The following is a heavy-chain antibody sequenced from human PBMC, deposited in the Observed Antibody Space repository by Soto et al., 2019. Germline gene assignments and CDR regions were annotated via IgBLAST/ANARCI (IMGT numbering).Heavy chain of an antibody. J-gene: IGHJ3*02. CDR2: ISGSGGST. V-gene: IGHV3-23*01. CDR3: AKDVNYSSGWEAFDI. CDR1: GFTFSIYA. D-gene: IGHD6-19*01. Sequence: GGSLRLSCAASGFTFSIYAMSWVRQAPGKGLEWVSAISGSGGSTYYADSVKGRFTISRDNSKNTLYLQMNSLRAEDTAVYYCAKDVNYSSGWEAFDIWGQGTMVTVSS.